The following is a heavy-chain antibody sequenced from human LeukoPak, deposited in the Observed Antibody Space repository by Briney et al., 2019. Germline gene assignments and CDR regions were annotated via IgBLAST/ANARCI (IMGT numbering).Heavy chain of an antibody. CDR2: IYYSGST. V-gene: IGHV4-59*01. CDR1: GGSISSYY. CDR3: ARGLLPRYSSSWYSFDY. D-gene: IGHD6-13*01. J-gene: IGHJ4*02. Sequence: PSETLSLTCTVSGGSISSYYWSWTRQPPGKGLEWIGYIYYSGSTNYNPSLKSRVTISVDTSKNQFSLKLSSVTAADTAVYYCARGLLPRYSSSWYSFDYWGQGTLVTVSS.